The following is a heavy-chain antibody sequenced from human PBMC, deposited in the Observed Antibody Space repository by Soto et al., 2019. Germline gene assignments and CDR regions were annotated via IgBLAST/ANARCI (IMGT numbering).Heavy chain of an antibody. CDR1: GFIFSEST. J-gene: IGHJ4*02. V-gene: IGHV3-64D*06. D-gene: IGHD2-15*01. CDR2: VSTSGRST. Sequence: HPGGSLRLSCSASGFIFSESTIYWVRQVPGKGLEAISAVSTSGRSTYYADSVKDRFTISRDNSKNTLFLQMGSLRPEDTAIYYCVKQAHGLDGVAFDYWGQGTQVTVS. CDR3: VKQAHGLDGVAFDY.